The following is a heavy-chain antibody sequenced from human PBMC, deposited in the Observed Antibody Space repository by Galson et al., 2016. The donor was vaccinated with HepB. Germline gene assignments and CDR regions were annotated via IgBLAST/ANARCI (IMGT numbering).Heavy chain of an antibody. V-gene: IGHV3-9*01. J-gene: IGHJ6*02. CDR2: ISWDGGSI. D-gene: IGHD2-15*01. Sequence: SLRLSCAGSGFNFDVYAIHWVRQIPGKGLEWVSGISWDGGSIGYADSVKGRFTISRDNVKNSLYLQMNSLRTEDAALYYCTKDIGVAGYGMDVWGQGTSVTVSS. CDR1: GFNFDVYA. CDR3: TKDIGVAGYGMDV.